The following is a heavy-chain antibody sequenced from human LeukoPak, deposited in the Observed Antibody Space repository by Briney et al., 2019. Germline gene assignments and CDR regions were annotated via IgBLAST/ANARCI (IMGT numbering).Heavy chain of an antibody. CDR1: GGSISSSNSY. Sequence: SETLSLTCTVSGGSISSSNSYWGWIRQPPGKGLEWIGSIYYTGNTYYNASLKSRVTISIDTSKNQISLRLTSVTATDTAMYYCARQTGSGLFTLPGGQGTLVTVSS. CDR2: IYYTGNT. J-gene: IGHJ4*02. CDR3: ARQTGSGLFTLP. D-gene: IGHD3/OR15-3a*01. V-gene: IGHV4-39*01.